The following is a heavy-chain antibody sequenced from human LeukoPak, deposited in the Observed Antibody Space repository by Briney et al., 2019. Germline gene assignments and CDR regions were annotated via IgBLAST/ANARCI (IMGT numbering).Heavy chain of an antibody. D-gene: IGHD1-26*01. CDR1: GYTFTSYD. CDR3: ARGYRGAFDI. J-gene: IGHJ3*02. Sequence: SVKVSCKASGYTFTSYDINWVRQAPGQGLEWMGGIIPIFGTANYAQKFQGRVTITADESTSTAYMELSSLRSEDTAVYYCARGYRGAFDIWGQGTMVTVSS. CDR2: IIPIFGTA. V-gene: IGHV1-69*13.